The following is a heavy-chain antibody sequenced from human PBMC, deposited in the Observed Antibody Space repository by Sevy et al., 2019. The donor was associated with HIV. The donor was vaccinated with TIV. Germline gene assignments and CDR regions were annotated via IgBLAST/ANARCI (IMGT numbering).Heavy chain of an antibody. Sequence: ASLKDSCKASGYTFTGYYMHWVRQAPGQGLEWMGWINPNSGGTDYAQKFQGRVTMTRDTSISIAYMELSRLRSDDTAVYFCAKDRWGIAAAGTGVFDYWGQGALVTVSS. CDR1: GYTFTGYY. CDR3: AKDRWGIAAAGTGVFDY. V-gene: IGHV1-2*02. CDR2: INPNSGGT. J-gene: IGHJ4*02. D-gene: IGHD6-13*01.